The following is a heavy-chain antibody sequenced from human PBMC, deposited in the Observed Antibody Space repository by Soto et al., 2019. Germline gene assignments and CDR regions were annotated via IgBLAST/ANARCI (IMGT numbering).Heavy chain of an antibody. J-gene: IGHJ4*01. Sequence: GKGLEWVSAISGSGGSTYYADSVKGRFTISRDNSKNTLYLQMDSLRAEDTAVYFCAKGPSYSYGYVLDFWAQGPL. V-gene: IGHV3-23*01. CDR3: AKGPSYSYGYVLDF. CDR2: ISGSGGST. D-gene: IGHD5-18*01.